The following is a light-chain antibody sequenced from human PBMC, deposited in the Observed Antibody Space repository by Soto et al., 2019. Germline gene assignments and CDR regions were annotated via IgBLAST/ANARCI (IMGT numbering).Light chain of an antibody. CDR3: QQSYSSPWT. CDR1: QSISNY. J-gene: IGKJ1*01. CDR2: AAS. V-gene: IGKV1-39*01. Sequence: DIQFTQSPSSLSASVRDRVTITFRASQSISNYLNWYQQKPGRAPKILIYAASSLQSGVPSRFSGGGSGTDFTLTITSLQPEDFATYYCQQSYSSPWTFGQGTKVDI.